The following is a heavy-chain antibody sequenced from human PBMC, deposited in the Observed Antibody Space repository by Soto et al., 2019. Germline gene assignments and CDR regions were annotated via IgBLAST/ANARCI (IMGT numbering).Heavy chain of an antibody. CDR1: GFTFSSYG. J-gene: IGHJ6*02. CDR3: AKEVLTLGYYGMDV. D-gene: IGHD3-10*01. CDR2: ISYDGSNK. Sequence: SLRLSCAASGFTFSSYGMHWVRQAPGKGLEWVAVISYDGSNKYYADSVKGRFTISRDNSKNTLYLQMNSLRAEDTAVYYCAKEVLTLGYYGMDVWGQGTTVTVSS. V-gene: IGHV3-30*18.